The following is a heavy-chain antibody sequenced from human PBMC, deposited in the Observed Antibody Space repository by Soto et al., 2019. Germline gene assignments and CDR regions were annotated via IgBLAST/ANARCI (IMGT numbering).Heavy chain of an antibody. CDR3: ARATLIAARPIGEAFDI. J-gene: IGHJ3*02. CDR2: IIPIFGTA. Sequence: ASVKVSCKASGGTFSSYAISWVRQAPGQGLEWMGGIIPIFGTANYARKFQGRVTITADESTSTAYMELSSLRSEDTAVYYCARATLIAARPIGEAFDIWGQGTMVTVSS. D-gene: IGHD6-6*01. V-gene: IGHV1-69*13. CDR1: GGTFSSYA.